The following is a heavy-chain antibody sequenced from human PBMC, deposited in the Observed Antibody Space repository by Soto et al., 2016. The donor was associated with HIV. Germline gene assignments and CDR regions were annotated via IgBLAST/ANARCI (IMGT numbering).Heavy chain of an antibody. CDR3: ARGVKDLTVILDY. J-gene: IGHJ4*02. CDR2: MNPDNGNT. CDR1: GYTFTTYD. D-gene: IGHD4-17*01. V-gene: IGHV1-8*03. Sequence: VQLVQSGPEVKRPGASVKVSCKAAGYTFTTYDINWVRQAHGQGPEWMGWMNPDNGNTEFAQNFQDRVTFTRNRSISTAYLELNSLTSDDTAVYYCARGVKDLTVILDYWGQGTLVTVSS.